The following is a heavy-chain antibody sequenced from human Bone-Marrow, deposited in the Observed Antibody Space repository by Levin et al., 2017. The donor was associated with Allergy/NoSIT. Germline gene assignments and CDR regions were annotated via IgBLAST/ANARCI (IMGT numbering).Heavy chain of an antibody. CDR2: IYWDGDR. Sequence: SGPTLVKPTQTLTLTCTLSGMSLSANGVGVGWPRQPPGKALEWLALIYWDGDRRYSPSLQSRLSITKDTSKNQVTLTMANVDPVDTAKYYCAYRRMEAATRTKNWFDPWGQGILVTVSS. V-gene: IGHV2-5*02. J-gene: IGHJ5*02. D-gene: IGHD2-15*01. CDR3: AYRRMEAATRTKNWFDP. CDR1: GMSLSANGVG.